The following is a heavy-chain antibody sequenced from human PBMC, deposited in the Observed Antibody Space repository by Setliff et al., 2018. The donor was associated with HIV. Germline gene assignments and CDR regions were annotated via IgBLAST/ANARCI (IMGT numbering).Heavy chain of an antibody. CDR2: IIPILGIA. D-gene: IGHD4-17*01. J-gene: IGHJ1*01. CDR3: ATTVTMRYSDFQH. V-gene: IGHV1-69*10. CDR1: GGTFSSYA. Sequence: SVKVSCKASGGTFSSYAISWVRQAPGQGLEWMGGIIPILGIANYAQKFQGRVTITADESTSTAYMELSSLRSEDTAVYYCATTVTMRYSDFQHWGQGTLVTVSS.